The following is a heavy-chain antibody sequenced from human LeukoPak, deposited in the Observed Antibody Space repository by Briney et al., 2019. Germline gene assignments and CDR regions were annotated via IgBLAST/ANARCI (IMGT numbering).Heavy chain of an antibody. CDR2: MSYDGSNR. J-gene: IGHJ6*02. CDR3: ARDWSSKYPYYYGMDV. CDR1: GFTFSSYA. Sequence: GGSLRLSCSASGFTFSSYAMHWVRQAPGKGLEWVAVMSYDGSNRYYADSVKGRFTISRDNSKNTLYLQMNSLRAEDTAVYYCARDWSSKYPYYYGMDVWGQGTTVTVSS. V-gene: IGHV3-30-3*01. D-gene: IGHD4-11*01.